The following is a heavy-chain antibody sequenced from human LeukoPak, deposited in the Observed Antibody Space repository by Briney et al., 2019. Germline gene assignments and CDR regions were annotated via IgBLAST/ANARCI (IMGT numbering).Heavy chain of an antibody. CDR2: IGAGGTT. V-gene: IGHV3-23*01. CDR3: AKRGSKSGSLQGGFDY. Sequence: GGSLRLSCAAPGFTFSTYPRSWVRQVPGKGLEWVSAIGAGGTTYYADSVKGRFTISRDNSKNTLYMQMTSLRAEDTAVYYCAKRGSKSGSLQGGFDYWGQGTLVTVSS. CDR1: GFTFSTYP. J-gene: IGHJ4*02. D-gene: IGHD3-3*01.